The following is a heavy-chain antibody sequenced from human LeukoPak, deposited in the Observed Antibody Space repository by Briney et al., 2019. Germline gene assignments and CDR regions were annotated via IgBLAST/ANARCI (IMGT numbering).Heavy chain of an antibody. CDR1: GFTFSSYG. Sequence: PGGSLRLSCAASGFTFSSYGMHWVRQAPGKGLEWVAVISYDGSNKCYADSVKGRFTISRDNSKNTLYLQMNSLRAEDTAVYCCVKDSSIPYWGQGTLVTVSS. J-gene: IGHJ4*02. CDR2: ISYDGSNK. V-gene: IGHV3-30*18. CDR3: VKDSSIPY. D-gene: IGHD6-13*01.